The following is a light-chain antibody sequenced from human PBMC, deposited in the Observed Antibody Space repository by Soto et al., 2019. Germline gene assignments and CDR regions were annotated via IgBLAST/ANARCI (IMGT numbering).Light chain of an antibody. V-gene: IGLV1-44*01. CDR2: RNS. CDR1: SSNIGGNS. Sequence: QSVMTQPPSVSAAPGQKVTISCSGSSSNIGGNSVSWYQQLPGTAPKVLIYRNSHRPSGVPDRFSGSQSGSSASLAISGLQSEDEADYYCAAWDDNLRGVVFGGGTKLTVL. J-gene: IGLJ3*02. CDR3: AAWDDNLRGVV.